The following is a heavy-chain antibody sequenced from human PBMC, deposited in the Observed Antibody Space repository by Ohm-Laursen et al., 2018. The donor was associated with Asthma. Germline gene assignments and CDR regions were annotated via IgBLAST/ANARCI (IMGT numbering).Heavy chain of an antibody. CDR2: ISAYNGNT. V-gene: IGHV1-3*01. D-gene: IGHD2-2*01. CDR1: GYTFTSYA. J-gene: IGHJ4*02. CDR3: ARDPPPSCSSSINCYFIDY. Sequence: GASVKVSCKASGYTFTSYAIHWVRQAPGQRLEWMGWISAYNGNTKYAQKFQGRVTMTTDTSTSTAYMELRSLRSDDTAVYYCARDPPPSCSSSINCYFIDYWGQGTLVTVSS.